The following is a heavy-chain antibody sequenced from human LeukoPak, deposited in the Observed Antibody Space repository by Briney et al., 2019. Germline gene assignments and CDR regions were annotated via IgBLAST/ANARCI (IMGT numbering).Heavy chain of an antibody. V-gene: IGHV4-59*08. Sequence: PSETLSLTCTVSGGSISSYYWSWIRQPPGKGLEWIGYIYYSGSTNYNPSLKSRVTISVDTSKNQFSLKLSSVTAADTAVYYCARSGAYYYGSGVSPFVYWGQGTLVTVSS. CDR1: GGSISSYY. CDR3: ARSGAYYYGSGVSPFVY. CDR2: IYYSGST. J-gene: IGHJ4*02. D-gene: IGHD3-10*01.